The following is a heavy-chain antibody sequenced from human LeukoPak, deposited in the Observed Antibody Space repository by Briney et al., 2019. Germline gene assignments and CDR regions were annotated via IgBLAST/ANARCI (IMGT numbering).Heavy chain of an antibody. CDR3: ARKVTYYDILTGWDYWYFDL. D-gene: IGHD3-9*01. CDR2: ISYDGSNK. V-gene: IGHV3-30-3*01. J-gene: IGHJ2*01. Sequence: GGSLRLSCAASGFTFGSYAMHWVRQAPGKGLEWVAVISYDGSNKYYADSVKGRFTISRDNSKNTLYLQMNSLRAEDTAVYYCARKVTYYDILTGWDYWYFDLWGRGTLVTVSS. CDR1: GFTFGSYA.